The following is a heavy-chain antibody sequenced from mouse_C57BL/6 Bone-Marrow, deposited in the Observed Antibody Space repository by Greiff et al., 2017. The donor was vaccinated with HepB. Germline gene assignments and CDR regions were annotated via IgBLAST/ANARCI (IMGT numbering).Heavy chain of an antibody. V-gene: IGHV3-8*01. CDR3: ASWSTGKGAMDY. CDR1: GYSITSDY. CDR2: ISDSGST. J-gene: IGHJ4*01. Sequence: DVQLQESGPGLAKPSQTLSLTCSVTGYSITSDYWNWIRKFPGHKLEYMGYISDSGSTYYNPTPKSRISITRDTSKNQYYLQLNSVTTEDTATYYCASWSTGKGAMDYWGQGTSVTVSS. D-gene: IGHD4-1*02.